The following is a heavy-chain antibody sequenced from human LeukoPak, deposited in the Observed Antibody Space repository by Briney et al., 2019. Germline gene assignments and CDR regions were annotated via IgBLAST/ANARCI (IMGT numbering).Heavy chain of an antibody. J-gene: IGHJ3*01. CDR3: ARDGAEGDDSAFDV. Sequence: GGSLRLSLAASGFTLSDHLMDWVRQAPGRGLEWIVRRRSKSKKYTTEYAASVKGRFIISGDESRNSMFLQLNSLKTEDTAMYYCARDGAEGDDSAFDVWGQGTMVTVSS. CDR1: GFTLSDHL. V-gene: IGHV3-72*01. D-gene: IGHD3-22*01. CDR2: RRSKSKKYTT.